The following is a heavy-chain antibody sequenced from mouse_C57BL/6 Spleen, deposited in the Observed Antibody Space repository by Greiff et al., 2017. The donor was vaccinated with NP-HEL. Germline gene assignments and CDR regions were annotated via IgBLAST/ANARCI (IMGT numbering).Heavy chain of an antibody. CDR1: GFTFSSYA. D-gene: IGHD1-1*01. V-gene: IGHV5-4*03. CDR2: ISDGGSYT. CDR3: ARGNYYGSSYVKDFDY. J-gene: IGHJ2*01. Sequence: EVKLVESGGGLVKPGGSLKLSCAASGFTFSSYAMSWVRQTPEKRLEWVATISDGGSYTYYPDNVKGRFTISRDNAKNNLYLQMSHLKSEDTAMYYCARGNYYGSSYVKDFDYWGQGTTLTVSS.